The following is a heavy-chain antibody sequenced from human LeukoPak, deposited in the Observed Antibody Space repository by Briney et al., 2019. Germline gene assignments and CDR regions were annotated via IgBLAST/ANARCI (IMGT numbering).Heavy chain of an antibody. CDR2: ISSSSSYI. CDR3: ARPLGYCSSTSCSPSSYYYYMDV. D-gene: IGHD2-2*01. Sequence: AGGSLRLSCAASGFTFSSYSMNWVRQAPGKGLEWVSSISSSSSYIYYADSVKGRFTISRDNAKNSLYLQMNSLRAEDTAVYYCARPLGYCSSTSCSPSSYYYYMDVWGKGTTVTVSS. J-gene: IGHJ6*03. V-gene: IGHV3-21*01. CDR1: GFTFSSYS.